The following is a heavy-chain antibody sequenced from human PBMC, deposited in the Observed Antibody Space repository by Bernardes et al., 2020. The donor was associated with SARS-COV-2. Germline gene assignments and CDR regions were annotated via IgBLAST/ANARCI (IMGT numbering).Heavy chain of an antibody. D-gene: IGHD4-17*01. CDR2: ISGRGGST. CDR3: AKDGARGTYGDPRYWYFDL. V-gene: IGHV3-23*01. CDR1: GFTFSNYA. J-gene: IGHJ2*01. Sequence: GGSLRLSCAASGFTFSNYAMSWVRQTPGKGLEWVSGISGRGGSTYYADSVKDRFTISRDNSKNTVYLQMNSLRVEDTAVYYCAKDGARGTYGDPRYWYFDLWGRGALVTVSS.